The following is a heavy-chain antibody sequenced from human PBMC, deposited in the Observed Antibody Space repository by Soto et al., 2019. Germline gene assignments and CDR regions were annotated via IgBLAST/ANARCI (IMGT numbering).Heavy chain of an antibody. CDR2: ISGSGGST. V-gene: IGHV3-23*01. D-gene: IGHD2-2*01. CDR3: AKEGEPDIVVVPIYYYYGMDV. J-gene: IGHJ6*02. CDR1: GFTFSSYA. Sequence: GGSLRLSCAASGFTFSSYAMSWVRQAPGKGLEWVSAISGSGGSTYYADSVKGRFTISRDNSKNTLYLQMNSLRAEDTAVYYCAKEGEPDIVVVPIYYYYGMDVWGQGATVTVSS.